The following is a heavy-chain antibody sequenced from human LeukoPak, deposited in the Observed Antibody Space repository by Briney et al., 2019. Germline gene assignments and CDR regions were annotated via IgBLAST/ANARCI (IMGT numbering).Heavy chain of an antibody. Sequence: PSETLSLTCTVSGGSISSYYWSWIRQPPGKGLEWIGYIYYSGSTNYNPSLKSRVTISVDTSKNQFSLKLSSVTAADTAVYYCARPTGYYDSSKGYWGQGTLVTVSS. CDR1: GGSISSYY. D-gene: IGHD3-22*01. CDR2: IYYSGST. V-gene: IGHV4-59*01. J-gene: IGHJ4*02. CDR3: ARPTGYYDSSKGY.